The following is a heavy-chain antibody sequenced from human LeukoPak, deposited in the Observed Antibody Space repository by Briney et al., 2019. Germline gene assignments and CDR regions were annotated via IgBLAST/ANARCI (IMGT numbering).Heavy chain of an antibody. Sequence: GGSLRLSCAASGFTFSSYSMNWVRQAPGKGLEWVSYISSSSSTIYYADSVKGRFTISRDNAKNSLHLQMNSLRAEDTAVYYCARGRIFALDYWGQGTLVTVSS. CDR1: GFTFSSYS. J-gene: IGHJ4*02. V-gene: IGHV3-48*01. D-gene: IGHD3-3*02. CDR3: ARGRIFALDY. CDR2: ISSSSSTI.